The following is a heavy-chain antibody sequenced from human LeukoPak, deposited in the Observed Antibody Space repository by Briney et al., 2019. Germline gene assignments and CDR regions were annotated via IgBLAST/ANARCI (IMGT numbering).Heavy chain of an antibody. D-gene: IGHD3-10*02. V-gene: IGHV3-48*03. CDR1: EFTFSSYE. CDR3: AELGITMIGGV. J-gene: IGHJ6*04. CDR2: ISSSGSTI. Sequence: GGSLRLSCTASEFTFSSYEMNWVRQAPGKGLEWVSYISSSGSTIYYADSVKGRFTISRDNAKNSLYLQMNSLRAEDTAVYYCAELGITMIGGVWGKGTTVTISS.